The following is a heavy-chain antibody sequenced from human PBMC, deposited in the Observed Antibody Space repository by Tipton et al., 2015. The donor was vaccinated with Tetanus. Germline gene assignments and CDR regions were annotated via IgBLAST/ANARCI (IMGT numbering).Heavy chain of an antibody. J-gene: IGHJ4*02. D-gene: IGHD3-22*01. CDR3: AKDQMIVVVTPDY. Sequence: SLRLSCAASGFTFSSYAMSWVRQAPGKGLEWVSAISGSGGSTYYADSVKGRFTISRDNSKNTLYLQMNSLRAEDTAVYYCAKDQMIVVVTPDYWGQGTLVTVSS. CDR2: ISGSGGST. V-gene: IGHV3-23*01. CDR1: GFTFSSYA.